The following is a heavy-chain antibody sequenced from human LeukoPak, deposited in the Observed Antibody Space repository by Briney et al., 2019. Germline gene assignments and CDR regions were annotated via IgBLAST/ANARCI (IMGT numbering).Heavy chain of an antibody. CDR1: GFTFSSYA. D-gene: IGHD3-16*01. CDR3: AKDDNYIRFSS. V-gene: IGHV3-30*04. CDR2: ISYDGSNK. J-gene: IGHJ5*02. Sequence: GRSLRLSCAASGFTFSSYAMHWVRQAPGKGLEWVAVISYDGSNKYYADSVKGRFTISRDNSKNTLYLQMNSLRAEDTAVYYCAKDDNYIRFSSWGQGTLVTVSS.